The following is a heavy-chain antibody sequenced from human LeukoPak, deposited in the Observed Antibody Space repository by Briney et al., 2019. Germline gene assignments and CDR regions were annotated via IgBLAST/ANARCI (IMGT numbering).Heavy chain of an antibody. CDR1: GGSFSGYY. Sequence: SETLSLTCAVYGGSFSGYYWSWIRQPPGKGLEWIGEINHSGSTNYNPSLKSRVTISVDTSKNQFSLKLSSVTAADTAVYYCARGLVAGSYYYYYGMDVWGQGTTVTVSS. CDR3: ARGLVAGSYYYYYGMDV. J-gene: IGHJ6*02. CDR2: INHSGST. V-gene: IGHV4-34*01. D-gene: IGHD6-19*01.